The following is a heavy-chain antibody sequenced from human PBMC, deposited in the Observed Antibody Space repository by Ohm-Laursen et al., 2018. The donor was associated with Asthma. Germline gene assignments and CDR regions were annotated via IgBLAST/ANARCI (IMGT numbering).Heavy chain of an antibody. V-gene: IGHV4-59*01. D-gene: IGHD5-18*01. Sequence: SETLSLTCTVSDGSISSYYWSWIRQPPGKKLEWIGYIYYSGSTNYNPSLKSRVTISVDTSKNQFSLKLSSVTAADTAVYYCARWLRGYSYAFDYWGQGTLVTVSS. CDR1: DGSISSYY. CDR3: ARWLRGYSYAFDY. J-gene: IGHJ4*02. CDR2: IYYSGST.